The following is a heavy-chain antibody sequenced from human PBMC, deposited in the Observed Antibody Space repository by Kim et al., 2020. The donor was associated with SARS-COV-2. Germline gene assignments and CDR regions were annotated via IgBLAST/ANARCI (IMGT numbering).Heavy chain of an antibody. CDR3: ARAKHQRAPLLRGENYYYYGMDV. V-gene: IGHV3-20*01. D-gene: IGHD2-21*01. CDR1: GFTFDDYG. CDR2: INWNGGST. J-gene: IGHJ6*02. Sequence: GGSLRLSCAASGFTFDDYGMSWVRQAPGKGLEWVSGINWNGGSTGYADSVKGRFTISRDNAKNSLYLQMNSLRAEDTALYHCARAKHQRAPLLRGENYYYYGMDVWGQGTTVTVSS.